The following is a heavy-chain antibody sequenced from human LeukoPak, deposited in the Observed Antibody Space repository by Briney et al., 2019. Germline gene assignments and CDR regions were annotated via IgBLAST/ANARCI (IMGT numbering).Heavy chain of an antibody. D-gene: IGHD3-22*01. CDR3: ATEGDSSGYYDY. CDR1: GFTVSSNY. J-gene: IGHJ4*02. V-gene: IGHV3-53*01. Sequence: GGSLRLSCAASGFTVSSNYMSWIRQAPGKGLEWVSVIYSGGVTYYADSVKGRFTISRDKSKNTLFLQMNGLRAEDTAVYYCATEGDSSGYYDYWGQGTLVTVSS. CDR2: IYSGGVT.